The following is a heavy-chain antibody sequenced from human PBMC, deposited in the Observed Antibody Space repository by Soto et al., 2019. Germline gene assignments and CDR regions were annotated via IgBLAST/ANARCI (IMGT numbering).Heavy chain of an antibody. J-gene: IGHJ4*02. Sequence: EVQLLESGGGLVQPGGSLRLSCAASGFTFRNYAMSWARQAPGKGLEWVSAISGSGGTTHYADSVKGRFTISRDNSKNTLHLQTNSLRVEDTAVYYCAKDRSSTSCDAFDYWGQGSLVTVSS. D-gene: IGHD2-2*01. CDR2: ISGSGGTT. CDR3: AKDRSSTSCDAFDY. CDR1: GFTFRNYA. V-gene: IGHV3-23*01.